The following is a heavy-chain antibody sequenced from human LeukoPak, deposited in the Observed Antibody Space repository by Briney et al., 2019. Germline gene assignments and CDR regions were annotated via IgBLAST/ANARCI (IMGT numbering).Heavy chain of an antibody. CDR3: ARGKEMTAVASYYSFDY. CDR1: GGSISGHY. J-gene: IGHJ4*02. D-gene: IGHD4-11*01. CDR2: IYSSGST. V-gene: IGHV4-4*07. Sequence: SETLSLTCTVSGGSISGHYWTRIRQPAGRGLEWIGRIYSSGSTYYNPSLMSRVTISLDTPNNQFSLRVTSVTAADTAVYYCARGKEMTAVASYYSFDYWGQGTLVSVSS.